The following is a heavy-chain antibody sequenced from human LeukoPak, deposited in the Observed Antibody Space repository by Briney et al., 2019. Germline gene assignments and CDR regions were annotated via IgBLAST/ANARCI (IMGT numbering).Heavy chain of an antibody. V-gene: IGHV3-21*04. CDR3: AKDMSAAGLFDY. D-gene: IGHD6-13*01. J-gene: IGHJ4*02. Sequence: PGGSLRLSCAASGFTFSSYSMNWVRQAPGKGLEWVSSISSSSNYIYYADSVKGRFTVSRDNAKNSLNLQMNSLRAEDTAVYYCAKDMSAAGLFDYWGQGTLVTVSS. CDR2: ISSSSNYI. CDR1: GFTFSSYS.